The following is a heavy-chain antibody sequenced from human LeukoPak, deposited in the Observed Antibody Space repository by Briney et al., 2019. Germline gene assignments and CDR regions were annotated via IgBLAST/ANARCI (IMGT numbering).Heavy chain of an antibody. CDR2: ISYDGSNK. D-gene: IGHD3-10*01. CDR1: GFTFSSYG. J-gene: IGHJ6*03. CDR3: AKDSYGSGDYYMDV. V-gene: IGHV3-30*18. Sequence: PGGSLRLSCAASGFTFSSYGMHWVRQAPGKGLEWVAVISYDGSNKYYADSVKGRFTISRDNSKNTLYLQMNSLRAEDTAVYYCAKDSYGSGDYYMDVWGKGTTVTVSS.